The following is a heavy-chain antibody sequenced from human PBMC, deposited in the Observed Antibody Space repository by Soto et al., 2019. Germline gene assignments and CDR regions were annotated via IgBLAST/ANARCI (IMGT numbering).Heavy chain of an antibody. CDR1: GVTFNTYA. J-gene: IGHJ4*02. V-gene: IGHV3-30*04. D-gene: IGHD2-15*01. CDR2: VSYDGSNK. Sequence: QVQLVQAGGGVVQPGRSLTLSCAASGVTFNTYAMHWVRQAPGKGLEWVAIVSYDGSNKYYADSVKRRFTISRDNSKNTMNLQLNSVRAEDKAVCYCAEDRAGDCSGARCYLFDFWGQGTLVTVSS. CDR3: AEDRAGDCSGARCYLFDF.